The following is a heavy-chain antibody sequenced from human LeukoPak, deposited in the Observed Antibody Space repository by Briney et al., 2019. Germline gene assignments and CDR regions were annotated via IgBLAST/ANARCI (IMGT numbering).Heavy chain of an antibody. CDR1: GFTFSSYA. CDR2: ISCSGGST. CDR3: AKDAGASTMIVVVDAFDI. D-gene: IGHD3-22*01. J-gene: IGHJ3*02. V-gene: IGHV3-23*01. Sequence: TGGSLRLSCAASGFTFSSYAMSWVRQAPGQGLEWVSVISCSGGSTYYADSVKGRFTISRDNSKNTLYLQRNSLRAEDTAVYYCAKDAGASTMIVVVDAFDIWGQGTMVTVSS.